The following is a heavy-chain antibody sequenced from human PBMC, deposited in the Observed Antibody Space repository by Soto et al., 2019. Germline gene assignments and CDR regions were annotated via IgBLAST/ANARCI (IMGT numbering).Heavy chain of an antibody. CDR2: INHSGNT. CDR1: GGSFSGYY. D-gene: IGHD6-13*01. CDR3: ARSDSSSWPWDPTWFDP. J-gene: IGHJ5*02. Sequence: SETLSLTCGVYGGSFSGYYWSWIRQPPGKGLEWIGEINHSGNTKYSPSLKSRVTISVDTSENQFSLKLSSATAADTAVYYCARSDSSSWPWDPTWFDPWGQGTLVTVSS. V-gene: IGHV4-34*01.